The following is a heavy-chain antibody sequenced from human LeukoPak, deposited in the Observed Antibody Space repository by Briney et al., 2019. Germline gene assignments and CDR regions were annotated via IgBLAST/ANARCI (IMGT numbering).Heavy chain of an antibody. CDR1: GGTFSSYA. CDR2: IIPIFGTA. V-gene: IGHV1-69*01. J-gene: IGHJ4*02. D-gene: IGHD5-12*01. CDR3: ARGAINHVDIVATIYDY. Sequence: SVKVSCKASGGTFSSYAISWVRQAPGQGLEWMGGIIPIFGTANYAQKFQGRVTITADESTSTVYMELSSLRSEDTAVYYCARGAINHVDIVATIYDYRGQGTLVTVSS.